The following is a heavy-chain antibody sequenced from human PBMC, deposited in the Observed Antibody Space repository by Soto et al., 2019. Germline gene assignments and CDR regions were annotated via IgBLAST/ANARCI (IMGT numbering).Heavy chain of an antibody. CDR2: IIPILGIA. CDR1: GGTFSSYT. J-gene: IGHJ5*02. D-gene: IGHD3-9*01. CDR3: ASTGPVLRYFDWLPTSGGFDP. V-gene: IGHV1-69*02. Sequence: GASVKVSCKASGGTFSSYTISWVRQAPGQGLEWMGRIIPILGIANYAQKFQGRVTITADKSTSTAYMELSSLRSEDTAVYYCASTGPVLRYFDWLPTSGGFDPWGQGTLVTVSS.